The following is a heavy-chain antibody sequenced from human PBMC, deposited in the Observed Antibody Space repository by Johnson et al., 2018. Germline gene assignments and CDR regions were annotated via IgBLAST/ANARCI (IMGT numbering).Heavy chain of an antibody. D-gene: IGHD2-15*01. CDR3: ANGPLIGGDIAEFHH. CDR1: GFIFSNYD. V-gene: IGHV3-30*18. CDR2: ISFDGKVI. J-gene: IGHJ1*01. Sequence: QVQLVQSGGGVVQPGTSLRLSCAASGFIFSNYDIHWVRQAPGKGLEWVSVISFDGKVIYYTESMKGRFTIPRENSKTTAYLQIDTLTPDDTAMYYCANGPLIGGDIAEFHHWGQGTLVTVSS.